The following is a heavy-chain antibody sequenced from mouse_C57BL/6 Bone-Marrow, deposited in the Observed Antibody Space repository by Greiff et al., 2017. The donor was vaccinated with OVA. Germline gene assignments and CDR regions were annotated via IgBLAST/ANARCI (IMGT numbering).Heavy chain of an antibody. V-gene: IGHV5-17*01. Sequence: EVKLQESGGGLVKPGGSLKLSCAASGFTFSDYGMHWVRQAPEKGLEWVASISSGSSTIYYADTVKGRFTISRDNAKTTLFLQMTSLRSEDTAIYYCASGYYWFAYWGQGTLVTVSA. J-gene: IGHJ3*01. D-gene: IGHD2-3*01. CDR3: ASGYYWFAY. CDR2: ISSGSSTI. CDR1: GFTFSDYG.